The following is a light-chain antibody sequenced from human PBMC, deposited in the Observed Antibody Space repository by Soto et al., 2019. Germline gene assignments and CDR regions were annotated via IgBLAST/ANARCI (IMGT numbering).Light chain of an antibody. Sequence: EKVMTQSPATLSVSPGESATLSCRASQSVNRNLAWYQQKPGQTPRLLIYGASTRAAGVPVRFSGSGSGTDFNLTISSLQSEDFAIYYRQQYNIWPPEVTFGPGTKVDIK. V-gene: IGKV3-15*01. CDR1: QSVNRN. CDR3: QQYNIWPPEVT. J-gene: IGKJ3*01. CDR2: GAS.